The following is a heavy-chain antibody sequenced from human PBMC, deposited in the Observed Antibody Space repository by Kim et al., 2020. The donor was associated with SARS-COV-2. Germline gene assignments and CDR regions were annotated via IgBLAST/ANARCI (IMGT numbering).Heavy chain of an antibody. Sequence: STNYNPSLKSRVTISVDTSKDQFSLKLSSVTAADTAVYYCARRTSGAFDIWGQGTMVTVSS. CDR2: ST. J-gene: IGHJ3*02. D-gene: IGHD2-2*01. CDR3: ARRTSGAFDI. V-gene: IGHV4-59*08.